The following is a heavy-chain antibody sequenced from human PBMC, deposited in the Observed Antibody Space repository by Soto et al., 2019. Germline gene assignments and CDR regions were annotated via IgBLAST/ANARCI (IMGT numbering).Heavy chain of an antibody. D-gene: IGHD6-6*01. CDR1: GFTFSDYA. CDR3: AKGSDGGRPYYFDS. CDR2: INDVGRST. V-gene: IGHV3-23*01. J-gene: IGHJ4*02. Sequence: EVQLLESGGGLVQPGGSLRLSCVASGFTFSDYAMSWVRQAPGEGLEWVSAINDVGRSTYYADSVKGRFTISRDRSGNTLSLQMNSLRSEDTALYYCAKGSDGGRPYYFDSWGQGTRVTVSS.